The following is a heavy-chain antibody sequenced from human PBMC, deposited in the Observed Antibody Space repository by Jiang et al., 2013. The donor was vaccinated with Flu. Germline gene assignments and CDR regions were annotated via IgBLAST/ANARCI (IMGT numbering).Heavy chain of an antibody. J-gene: IGHJ4*02. CDR3: ARDLGY. D-gene: IGHD7-27*01. CDR2: ISYDGSNK. V-gene: IGHV3-30*01. CDR1: GFTFSSYA. Sequence: VQLLESGGGVVQPGRSLRLSCAASGFTFSSYAMHWVRQAPGKGLEWVAVISYDGSNKYYADSVKGRFTISRDNSENTLYLQMNSLRAEDTAVYYCARDLGYWGQGTLVTVSS.